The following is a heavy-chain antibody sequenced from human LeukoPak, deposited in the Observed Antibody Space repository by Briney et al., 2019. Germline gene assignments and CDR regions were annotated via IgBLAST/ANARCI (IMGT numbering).Heavy chain of an antibody. CDR2: IYPGDSDT. D-gene: IGHD3/OR15-3a*01. CDR1: GYSFTTYW. V-gene: IGHV5-51*01. CDR3: ARRGTLSLDY. J-gene: IGHJ4*02. Sequence: GESLKISCKGSGYSFTTYWIGRVRQMPGKGLESMGIIYPGDSDTRYSPSFQGQVTISVDKSINTAYLQWTSLEASDTAMYYCARRGTLSLDYWGQGTLVTVSS.